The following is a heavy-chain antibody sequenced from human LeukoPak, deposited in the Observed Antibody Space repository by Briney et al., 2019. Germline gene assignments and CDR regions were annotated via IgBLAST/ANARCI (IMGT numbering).Heavy chain of an antibody. V-gene: IGHV3-74*01. J-gene: IGHJ2*01. Sequence: GGSLRLSCAVSGFNFSSYRMHLVRQAPGKGLAWVSRITSDGSATAYADSVKGRFTISRDNAKNTLYLHMDSLSPEDTAVYYCARDAFPGYFDLWGRGTLVTVSS. CDR2: ITSDGSAT. D-gene: IGHD2-15*01. CDR3: ARDAFPGYFDL. CDR1: GFNFSSYR.